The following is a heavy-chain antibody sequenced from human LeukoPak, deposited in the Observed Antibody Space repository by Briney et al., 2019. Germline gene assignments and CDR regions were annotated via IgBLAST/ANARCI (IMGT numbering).Heavy chain of an antibody. CDR1: GVAISRYY. CDR3: ASLKTLKSPDY. D-gene: IGHD3-16*01. J-gene: IGHJ4*02. Sequence: SETLSLTCTVSGVAISRYYWGWIRQPPGEGLEWVWYIYYSGSTNYNPSPKSRVTISVETSQNQFSLKMNSMTAADTAVYYCASLKTLKSPDYWGQGTLVTVSS. V-gene: IGHV4-59*12. CDR2: IYYSGST.